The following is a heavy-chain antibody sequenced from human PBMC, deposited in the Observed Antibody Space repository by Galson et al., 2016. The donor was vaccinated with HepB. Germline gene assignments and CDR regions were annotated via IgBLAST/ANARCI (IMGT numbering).Heavy chain of an antibody. V-gene: IGHV3-72*01. Sequence: SLRLSCAASGFTFSNYYMDWVRQAPGKGLEWVGRSRNKANIYATEYAASVKGRFTVSRDDSENSLFLQMNSLKTEDTALYYCVVTTEGGFEYWGQGTLVTVSS. CDR1: GFTFSNYY. CDR3: VVTTEGGFEY. CDR2: SRNKANIYAT. D-gene: IGHD3-16*01. J-gene: IGHJ4*02.